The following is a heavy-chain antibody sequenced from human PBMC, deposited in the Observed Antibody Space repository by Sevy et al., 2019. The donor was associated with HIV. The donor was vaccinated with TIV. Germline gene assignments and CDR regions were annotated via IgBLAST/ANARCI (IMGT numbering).Heavy chain of an antibody. Sequence: SETLSLTCTVSGGSISSYYWSWIRQPAGKGLEWIGRIYTSGSTNYNPSLKSRVTMSVDTSKNQFSLKLSSVTAADTTVYYCARDYKNYYYYGMDVWGQGTTVTVSS. J-gene: IGHJ6*02. CDR2: IYTSGST. D-gene: IGHD1-1*01. V-gene: IGHV4-4*07. CDR3: ARDYKNYYYYGMDV. CDR1: GGSISSYY.